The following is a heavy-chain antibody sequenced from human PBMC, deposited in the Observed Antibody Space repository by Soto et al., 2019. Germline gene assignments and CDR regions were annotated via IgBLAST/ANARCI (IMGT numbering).Heavy chain of an antibody. CDR3: ARVTLTVGDTPYTKHYYGMDV. Sequence: QVQLVQSGAEVKKPGSSVKVSCKASGGTFSSYALNWVRQAPGQGLEWMGGFIPMFGPTNYAQNFQGRLTITADESTDTAYMELSSLRSEDTAVYYCARVTLTVGDTPYTKHYYGMDVWGQGTTVTVSS. J-gene: IGHJ6*02. CDR2: FIPMFGPT. D-gene: IGHD1-26*01. V-gene: IGHV1-69*01. CDR1: GGTFSSYA.